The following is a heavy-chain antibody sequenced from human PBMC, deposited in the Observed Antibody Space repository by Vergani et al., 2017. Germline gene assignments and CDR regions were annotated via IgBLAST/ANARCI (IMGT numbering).Heavy chain of an antibody. J-gene: IGHJ6*02. CDR1: GGSISSGSYY. V-gene: IGHV4-61*02. CDR2: IYTSGST. Sequence: QVQLQESGPGLVKPSQTLSLTCIVSGGSISSGSYYWSWIRQPAGKGLEWIGRIYTSGSTNYNPSLKSRVTISVDTSKNQFSLKLSSVTAADTAVYYCAKDRSTIFEDGMDVWGQGTTVTVSS. D-gene: IGHD3-3*01. CDR3: AKDRSTIFEDGMDV.